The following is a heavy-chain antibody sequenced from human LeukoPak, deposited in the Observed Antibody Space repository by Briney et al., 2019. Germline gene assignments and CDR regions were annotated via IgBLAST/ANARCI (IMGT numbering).Heavy chain of an antibody. D-gene: IGHD3-22*01. CDR2: MSYDGSNK. Sequence: GTSLRLSCAASGFSFSGYAMHWVRQAPGKGLEWVAVMSYDGSNKYYVDSVKGRFTVSRDNSKNTLYLQMNSLRAEDTAVYYCAKDIYYDSSGYRGYFDYWGQGTLVTVSS. CDR3: AKDIYYDSSGYRGYFDY. J-gene: IGHJ4*02. CDR1: GFSFSGYA. V-gene: IGHV3-30*18.